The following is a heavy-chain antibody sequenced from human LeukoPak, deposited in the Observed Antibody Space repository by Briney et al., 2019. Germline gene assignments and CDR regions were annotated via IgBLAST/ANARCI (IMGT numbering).Heavy chain of an antibody. CDR3: ARVAARGFDY. D-gene: IGHD3-10*01. Sequence: EWMGWMNPNSGNTGYAQKFQGRVTMTRNTSISTAYMELSSLRSEDTAVYYCARVAARGFDYWGQGTLVTVSS. J-gene: IGHJ4*02. V-gene: IGHV1-8*01. CDR2: MNPNSGNT.